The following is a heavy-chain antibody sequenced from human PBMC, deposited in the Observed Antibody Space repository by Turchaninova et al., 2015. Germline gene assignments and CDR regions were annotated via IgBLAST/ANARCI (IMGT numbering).Heavy chain of an antibody. J-gene: IGHJ5*02. CDR1: GDSIRSSDYY. CDR3: ARGKLRSDWFDP. D-gene: IGHD4-17*01. Sequence: QLQLQESGPGLVKPPETLSLTCTVSGDSIRSSDYYWGRIRQPPGKGLEWIVTVYYSGTTFYNPSLKTLVTVPGDPSENQFAVKLRSVTAADTAVYDWARGKLRSDWFDPWGQGTLVTVSS. CDR2: VYYSGTT. V-gene: IGHV4-39*01.